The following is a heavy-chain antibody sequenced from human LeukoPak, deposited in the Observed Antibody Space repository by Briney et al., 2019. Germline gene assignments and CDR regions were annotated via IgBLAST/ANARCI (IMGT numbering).Heavy chain of an antibody. J-gene: IGHJ4*02. V-gene: IGHV1-69*05. Sequence: ASVKVSCKASGYTFTSYDINWVRQAPGQGLEWMGGIIPIFGTANYAQKFQGRVTITTDESTSTAYMELSSLRSEDTAVYYCARDSRSSSSAYYFDYWGQGTLVTVSS. CDR3: ARDSRSSSSAYYFDY. CDR1: GYTFTSYD. CDR2: IIPIFGTA. D-gene: IGHD6-6*01.